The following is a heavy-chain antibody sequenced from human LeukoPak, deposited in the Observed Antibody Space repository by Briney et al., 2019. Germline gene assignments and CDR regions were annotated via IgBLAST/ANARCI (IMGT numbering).Heavy chain of an antibody. CDR3: ASPKYCRSTSCRYSFDY. D-gene: IGHD2-2*01. V-gene: IGHV4-34*01. CDR1: GGSFSGYY. Sequence: PSETLSLTCAVYGGSFSGYYWSWIRQPPGKGLEWIGEINHSGSTNYNPSLKSRVTISVDTSKNQFSLKLSSVTAADTAVYYCASPKYCRSTSCRYSFDYWGQGTLVTVSS. J-gene: IGHJ4*02. CDR2: INHSGST.